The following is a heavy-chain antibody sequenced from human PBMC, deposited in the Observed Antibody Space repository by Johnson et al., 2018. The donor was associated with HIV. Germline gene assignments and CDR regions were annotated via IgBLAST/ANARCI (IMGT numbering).Heavy chain of an antibody. CDR2: IRSKAYGGTT. CDR1: GFTFGDYA. Sequence: MMLVESGGGLVKPGGSLRLSCTASGFTFGDYAMSWVRQAPGKGLEWVGFIRSKAYGGTTEYAASVNGRFTISRDDSKSIAYRQMNSLKTEDTAVYYCTREISAYCGGDCYSAFDIWGQGTMVTVSS. V-gene: IGHV3-49*04. J-gene: IGHJ3*02. CDR3: TREISAYCGGDCYSAFDI. D-gene: IGHD2-21*02.